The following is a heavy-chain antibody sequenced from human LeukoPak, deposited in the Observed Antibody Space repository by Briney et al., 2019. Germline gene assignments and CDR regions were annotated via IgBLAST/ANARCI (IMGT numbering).Heavy chain of an antibody. CDR1: GGSISSHY. CDR2: IYHSGGN. D-gene: IGHD3-22*01. CDR3: AKVGSYDSSGYYFSD. Sequence: SGTPSLTCSVSGGSISSHYWSWIRQPPGKALEWIGYIYHSGGNRYNPSLKSRVTISLDTSKNQLSLQLSSVTAADTAVYYCAKVGSYDSSGYYFSDWGQGTLVTVSS. V-gene: IGHV4-59*11. J-gene: IGHJ4*02.